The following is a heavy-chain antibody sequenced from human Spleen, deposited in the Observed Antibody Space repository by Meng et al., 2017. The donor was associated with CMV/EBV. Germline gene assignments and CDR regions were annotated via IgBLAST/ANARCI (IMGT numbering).Heavy chain of an antibody. Sequence: ETLSLTCAASGFTFSSYSMSWVRQAPGKGLEWVSSISTSSSHIYYADSVKGRFTISRDNAKNSLYLQMNSLRAEDTAVYYCASESAYCTSTSCWGYFDYWGQGTLVTVSS. V-gene: IGHV3-21*01. CDR3: ASESAYCTSTSCWGYFDY. CDR1: GFTFSSYS. D-gene: IGHD2-2*01. J-gene: IGHJ4*02. CDR2: ISTSSSHI.